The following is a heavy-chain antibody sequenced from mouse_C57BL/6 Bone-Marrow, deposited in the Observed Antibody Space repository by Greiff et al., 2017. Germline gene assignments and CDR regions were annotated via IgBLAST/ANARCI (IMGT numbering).Heavy chain of an antibody. D-gene: IGHD1-1*01. V-gene: IGHV7-3*01. CDR2: IRNKANGYTT. CDR1: GFTFTDYY. CDR3: ARPYYYGSSYPSYAMDY. J-gene: IGHJ4*01. Sequence: EVKLMASGGGLVQPGGSLSLSCAASGFTFTDYYMSWVRQPPGTALEWLGFIRNKANGYTTEYSASVKGRFTISRDNSQSILYLQMNALRAEDSATYYCARPYYYGSSYPSYAMDYWGQGTSVTVSS.